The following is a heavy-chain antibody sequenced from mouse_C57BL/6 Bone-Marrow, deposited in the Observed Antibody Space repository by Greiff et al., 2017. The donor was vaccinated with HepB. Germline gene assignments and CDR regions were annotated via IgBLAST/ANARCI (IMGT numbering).Heavy chain of an antibody. CDR2: IYPGGGYT. J-gene: IGHJ4*01. V-gene: IGHV1-63*01. Sequence: QVQLQQPGAELVRPGTSVKMSCKASGYTFTNYWIGWAKQRPGHGLEWIGDIYPGGGYTNYNEKFKGKATLTADKSSSTAYMQFSSLTSEDSAIYYCARGGYDYDWAMDYWGQGTSVTVSS. CDR3: ARGGYDYDWAMDY. CDR1: GYTFTNYW. D-gene: IGHD2-4*01.